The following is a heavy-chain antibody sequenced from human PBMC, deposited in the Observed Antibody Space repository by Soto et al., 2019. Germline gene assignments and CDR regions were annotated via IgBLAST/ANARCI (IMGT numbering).Heavy chain of an antibody. V-gene: IGHV3-74*01. Sequence: PGGSLRLSCVASGFGFHTYWMHWVRQVPGKGLVWVARINSDGDTSTYADSVKGRFSISRDNTKNTLFLQMNGLRAEDTAVYYCAKDPEWELPKYYFDYWGQGTLVTVSS. CDR1: GFGFHTYW. J-gene: IGHJ4*02. CDR3: AKDPEWELPKYYFDY. D-gene: IGHD1-26*01. CDR2: INSDGDTS.